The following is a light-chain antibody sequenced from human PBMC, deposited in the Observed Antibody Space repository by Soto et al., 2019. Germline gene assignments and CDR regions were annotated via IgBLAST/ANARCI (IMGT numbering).Light chain of an antibody. CDR3: LQHTTLPWT. CDR2: GAS. Sequence: DIQMTQSPSSLSASVGDRVTITCQASQDIRDDLGWYQQKPGKAPKRLIFGASSLQSGVPSRFSGSGYGTEFSLTISSLQPEDFATYYCLQHTTLPWTFGQGTKVEVK. CDR1: QDIRDD. V-gene: IGKV1-17*01. J-gene: IGKJ1*01.